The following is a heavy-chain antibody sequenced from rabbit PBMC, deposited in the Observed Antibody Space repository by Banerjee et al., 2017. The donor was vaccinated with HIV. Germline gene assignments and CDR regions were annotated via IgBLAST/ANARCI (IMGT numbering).Heavy chain of an antibody. J-gene: IGHJ4*01. CDR1: GIDFSSYYR. CDR2: IDPVFGST. CDR3: ARDQNILSL. D-gene: IGHD1-1*01. V-gene: IGHV1S43*01. Sequence: QQQLEESGGGLVKPGGTLTLTCKASGIDFSSYYRMCWVRQAPGKGLEWIGYIDPVFGSTYYASWVNGRFTISSHNAQNTLYLQLNSLTAADTATYFCARDQNILSLWGPGTLVTVS.